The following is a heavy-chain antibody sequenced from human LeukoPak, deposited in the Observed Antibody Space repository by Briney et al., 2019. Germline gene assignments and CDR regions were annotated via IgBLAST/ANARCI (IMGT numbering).Heavy chain of an antibody. CDR1: GYTFTGYY. V-gene: IGHV1-2*02. Sequence: ASVKVSCKASGYTFTGYYMHWLRQAPGQGLEWMGWINPNSGGTNYAQKFQGRVTMTRDTSISTAYMELSRLRSDDTAVYYCARLNTIFGVVTRDYWGQGTLVTVSS. D-gene: IGHD3-3*01. CDR2: INPNSGGT. J-gene: IGHJ4*02. CDR3: ARLNTIFGVVTRDY.